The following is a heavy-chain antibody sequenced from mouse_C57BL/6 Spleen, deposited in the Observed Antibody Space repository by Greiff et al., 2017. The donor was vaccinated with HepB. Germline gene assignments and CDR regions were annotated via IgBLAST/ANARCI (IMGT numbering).Heavy chain of an antibody. Sequence: QQRPGQGLEWIGRIHPSDSDTNYNQKFKGKATLTVDKSSSTAYMQLSSLTSEDSAVYYCAMGTAQAWFAYWGQGTLVTVSA. V-gene: IGHV1-74*01. CDR3: AMGTAQAWFAY. CDR2: IHPSDSDT. D-gene: IGHD3-2*02. J-gene: IGHJ3*01.